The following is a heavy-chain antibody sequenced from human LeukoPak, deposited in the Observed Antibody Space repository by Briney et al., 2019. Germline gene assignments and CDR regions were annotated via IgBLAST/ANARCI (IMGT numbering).Heavy chain of an antibody. D-gene: IGHD6-13*01. V-gene: IGHV1-2*04. CDR2: INPNSGCT. Sequence: ASVKVSCKASGYTFTGYYMHWVRQAPGQGLEWMGWINPNSGCTNYAQKFQGWVTMTRDTSISTAYMERSRLRSDDTAAYYCAREIPAAGAFDYWGQGTLVTVSS. CDR1: GYTFTGYY. CDR3: AREIPAAGAFDY. J-gene: IGHJ4*02.